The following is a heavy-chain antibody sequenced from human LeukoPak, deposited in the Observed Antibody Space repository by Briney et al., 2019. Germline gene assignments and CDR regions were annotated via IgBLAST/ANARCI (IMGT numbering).Heavy chain of an antibody. CDR1: GFTFNTYT. D-gene: IGHD3-16*01. CDR3: ARDMTYYYGMDV. J-gene: IGHJ6*02. Sequence: PGGSLRLSCAASGFTFNTYTMNWVRQAPGKGLEWVSYISGSSGIIDYADSVKGRFTISRDNSKNTLYLQMNSLRAEDTAVYYCARDMTYYYGMDVWGQGTTVTVSS. CDR2: ISGSSGII. V-gene: IGHV3-48*01.